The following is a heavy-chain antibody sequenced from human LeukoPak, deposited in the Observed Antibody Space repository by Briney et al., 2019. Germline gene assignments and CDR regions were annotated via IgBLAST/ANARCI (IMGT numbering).Heavy chain of an antibody. CDR1: GFTFSSYW. Sequence: PGGSLRLSCAASGFTFSSYWMSWVRQAPGKGLEWVANIKQDGSEKYYVDSVKGRFTISRDNAKNSLYLQMNSLRAEDTAVYYCARHIQSYYYDSSGYSHFDYWGQGTLVTVSS. J-gene: IGHJ4*02. V-gene: IGHV3-7*01. CDR3: ARHIQSYYYDSSGYSHFDY. D-gene: IGHD3-22*01. CDR2: IKQDGSEK.